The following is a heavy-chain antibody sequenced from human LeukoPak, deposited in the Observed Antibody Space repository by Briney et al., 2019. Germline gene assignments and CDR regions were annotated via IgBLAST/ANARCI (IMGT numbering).Heavy chain of an antibody. V-gene: IGHV3-33*01. CDR2: IWYDGSNK. CDR1: GFTFSSYG. CDR3: ARDGDGYNWFDY. J-gene: IGHJ4*02. Sequence: GGSLRLSCAASGFTFSSYGMHWVRQAPGKGLEWVAVIWYDGSNKYYADSVKGRFTISIDNSKNTLYLQMNSLRAEDTAVYYCARDGDGYNWFDYWGQGTLVTVSS. D-gene: IGHD5-24*01.